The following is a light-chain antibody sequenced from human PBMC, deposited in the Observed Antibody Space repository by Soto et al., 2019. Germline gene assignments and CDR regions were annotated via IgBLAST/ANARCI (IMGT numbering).Light chain of an antibody. CDR3: CSYAGSYTYV. Sequence: QSALTPPRSVSGSPGQSVTISCTGTGSDVGGYNYVSWYQQYPDKAPKVMIYDVTKRPAGVPDRFSGSKSGNTASLTISGLQADDEADYYCCSYAGSYTYVFGTGTMVTVL. CDR1: GSDVGGYNY. V-gene: IGLV2-11*01. CDR2: DVT. J-gene: IGLJ1*01.